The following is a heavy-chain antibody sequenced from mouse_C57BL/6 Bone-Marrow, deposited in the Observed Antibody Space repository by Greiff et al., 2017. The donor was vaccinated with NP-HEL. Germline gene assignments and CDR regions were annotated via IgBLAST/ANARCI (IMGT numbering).Heavy chain of an antibody. CDR1: GFTFSSYG. CDR3: ARRAWAVDY. D-gene: IGHD4-1*01. V-gene: IGHV5-6*02. CDR2: ISSGGSYT. Sequence: DVKLQESGGDLVKPGGSLKLSCAASGFTFSSYGMSWVRQTPDKRLEWVATISSGGSYTYYPDSVKGRFTISRDNAKNTLYLQMSSLKSEDTAMYYCARRAWAVDYWGQGTTLTVSS. J-gene: IGHJ2*01.